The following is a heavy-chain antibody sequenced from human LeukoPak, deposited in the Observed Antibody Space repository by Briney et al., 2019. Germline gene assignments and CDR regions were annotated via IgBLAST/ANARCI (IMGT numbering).Heavy chain of an antibody. Sequence: GGSLRLSCAASGFTFSSYTIHWVRQAPGKGLEWVAAIWYDGSNEYYADSVKGRFTISRDNSKNTLYLQMSGLRAADTAVYYCVKASEHYDSWGQGTLVTVSS. CDR2: IWYDGSNE. CDR1: GFTFSSYT. J-gene: IGHJ4*02. CDR3: VKASEHYDS. V-gene: IGHV3-33*03. D-gene: IGHD3-3*02.